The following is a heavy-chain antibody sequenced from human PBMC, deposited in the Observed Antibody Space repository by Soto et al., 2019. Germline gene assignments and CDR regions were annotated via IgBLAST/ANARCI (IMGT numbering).Heavy chain of an antibody. Sequence: GGSLRLSCAASGFTFSSYAMSWVRQAPGKGLEWVSAISGSGGSTYYADSVKGRFTISRDNSKNTLYLQMNSLRAEDTAVYYGQTSFPIVVVPADIDYYYYGMDVWGQGTTVTVSS. D-gene: IGHD2-2*01. CDR1: GFTFSSYA. CDR2: ISGSGGST. CDR3: QTSFPIVVVPADIDYYYYGMDV. V-gene: IGHV3-23*01. J-gene: IGHJ6*02.